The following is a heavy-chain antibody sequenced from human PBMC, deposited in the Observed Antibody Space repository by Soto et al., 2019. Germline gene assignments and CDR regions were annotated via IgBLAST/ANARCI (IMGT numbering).Heavy chain of an antibody. D-gene: IGHD7-27*01. J-gene: IGHJ6*02. V-gene: IGHV1-2*04. CDR3: ARDHYLTGDFYYYGMDV. CDR2: INPNSGGT. CDR1: GYTFTGYY. Sequence: ASVKVSCKASGYTFTGYYMHWVRQAPGQGLEWMGWINPNSGGTNYAQKFQSWVTMTRDTSISTAYMELSRLRSDDTVLYYCARDHYLTGDFYYYGMDVWGQGTTVTVSS.